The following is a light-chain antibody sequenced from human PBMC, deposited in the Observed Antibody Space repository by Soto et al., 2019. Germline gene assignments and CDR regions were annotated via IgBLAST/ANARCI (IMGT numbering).Light chain of an antibody. J-gene: IGKJ1*01. CDR2: KAS. CDR1: HSITSW. V-gene: IGKV1-5*03. CDR3: QQYNSYWT. Sequence: DIPMTQSPSTLSASVGDRVTITCRASHSITSWLAWYQQKPGKAPNLLIYKASTLEGGVPSRFSGSGSGTEFTLTISSLQPDDFASYYCQQYNSYWTFGQGTKVEIK.